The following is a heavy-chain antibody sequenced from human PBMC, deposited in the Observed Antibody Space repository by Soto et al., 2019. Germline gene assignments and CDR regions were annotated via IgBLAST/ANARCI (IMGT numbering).Heavy chain of an antibody. D-gene: IGHD2-8*02. CDR2: IIPFLGTP. CDR3: AGYCSGGVCHVSALDT. J-gene: IGHJ3*01. CDR1: GGTFRSYA. V-gene: IGHV1-69*01. Sequence: QVQLVQSGAEVKKPGSSVKVSCKASGGTFRSYAISWVRQAPGQGLEWMGGIIPFLGTPIYTQKFQGRVTITADESTATAFMEVRSLRAADTATYYCAGYCSGGVCHVSALDTWGQGTMVIVSS.